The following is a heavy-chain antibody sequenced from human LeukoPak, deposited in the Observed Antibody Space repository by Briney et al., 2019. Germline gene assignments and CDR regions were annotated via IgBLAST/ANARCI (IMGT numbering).Heavy chain of an antibody. V-gene: IGHV2-5*02. Sequence: SGPTLVNPTQTLTLACTFSGFSLSTSGVGVGWIRQPPGKALERLALIYWDDDNRYSPSLKSRLTIPKDTSKNQVVLTMTNMDPVDTATYYCAHISTGTTADYWGQGTLVTVSS. J-gene: IGHJ4*02. CDR2: IYWDDDN. CDR1: GFSLSTSGVG. CDR3: AHISTGTTADY. D-gene: IGHD1-7*01.